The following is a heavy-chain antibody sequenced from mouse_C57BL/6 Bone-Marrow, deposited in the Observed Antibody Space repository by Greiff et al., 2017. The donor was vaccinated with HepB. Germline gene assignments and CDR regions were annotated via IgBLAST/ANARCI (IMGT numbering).Heavy chain of an antibody. V-gene: IGHV3-6*01. J-gene: IGHJ1*03. CDR1: GYSITSGYY. Sequence: EVKLVESGPGLVKPSQSLSLTCSVTGYSITSGYYWNWIRQFPGNKLEWMGYISYDGSNNYNPSLKNRISITRDTSKNQFFLKLNSVTTEDTATYYCARGTTVVATSWYFDVWGTGTTVTVSS. D-gene: IGHD1-1*01. CDR2: ISYDGSN. CDR3: ARGTTVVATSWYFDV.